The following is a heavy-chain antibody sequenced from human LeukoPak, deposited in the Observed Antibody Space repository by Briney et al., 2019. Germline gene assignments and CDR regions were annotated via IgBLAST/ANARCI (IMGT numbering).Heavy chain of an antibody. CDR1: GFTFSSNG. J-gene: IGHJ4*02. Sequence: GGSLRLSCVASGFTFSSNGMHWVRQAPGKGLEWVTFIQYDGSKKYYADSVKGRFTISRDNSKNTLYLEMNSLRAEDTAVYYCARTYSSGWYVLYFDYWGQGTLVTVSS. CDR3: ARTYSSGWYVLYFDY. D-gene: IGHD6-19*01. CDR2: IQYDGSKK. V-gene: IGHV3-30*02.